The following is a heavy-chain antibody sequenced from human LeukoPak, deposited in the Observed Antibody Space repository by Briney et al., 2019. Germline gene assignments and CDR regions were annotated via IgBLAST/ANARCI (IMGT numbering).Heavy chain of an antibody. J-gene: IGHJ4*02. Sequence: ASVKVSCKASGYTFTSYYMHWVRQAPGQGLEWMGIINPSGGSTSYAQKFQGRVTMTRDMSTSTVYMELSSLRSEDTAVYYCASNYGDYVRLPIGWGQGTLVTVSS. V-gene: IGHV1-46*01. CDR1: GYTFTSYY. CDR3: ASNYGDYVRLPIG. D-gene: IGHD4-17*01. CDR2: INPSGGST.